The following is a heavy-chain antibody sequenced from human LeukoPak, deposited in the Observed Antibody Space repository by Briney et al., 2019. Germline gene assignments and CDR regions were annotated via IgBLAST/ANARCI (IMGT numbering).Heavy chain of an antibody. J-gene: IGHJ4*02. Sequence: SQTLSLTCAISGDSVSSNSAAWNWIRQSPSRGLEWLGRTYYRSKWYNDYAVSVKSRITINPDTSKKQFSLQLNSVTPEDTAVYYCARALTSYDILTGYRTNPFDYWGQGTLVTVSS. CDR1: GDSVSSNSAA. CDR2: TYYRSKWYN. V-gene: IGHV6-1*01. CDR3: ARALTSYDILTGYRTNPFDY. D-gene: IGHD3-9*01.